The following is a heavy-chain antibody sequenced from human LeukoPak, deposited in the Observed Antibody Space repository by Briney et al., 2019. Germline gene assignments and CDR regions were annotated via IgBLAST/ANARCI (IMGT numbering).Heavy chain of an antibody. Sequence: SGGSLRLSCAASGFTSSSYAMSWVRQAPGKGLEWVSAISGSGGSTYYADSVKGRFTISRDNSKNTLYLQMNSLRAEDTAVYYCAKGKVRTIFGVVTNFDYWGQGTLVTVSS. J-gene: IGHJ4*02. CDR1: GFTSSSYA. V-gene: IGHV3-23*01. CDR3: AKGKVRTIFGVVTNFDY. CDR2: ISGSGGST. D-gene: IGHD3-3*01.